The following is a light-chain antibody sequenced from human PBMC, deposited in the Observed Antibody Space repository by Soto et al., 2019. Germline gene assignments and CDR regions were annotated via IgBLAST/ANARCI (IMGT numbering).Light chain of an antibody. J-gene: IGKJ4*01. CDR1: ESVNNN. CDR2: FAS. CDR3: QQYNNWPLT. Sequence: EIVMTQSPATLSVSPGDRATVSCRASESVNNNLAWYQHKPGQAPRLLIYFASTRATGIPARFSGSGSATEFSLTITSLQPEDFAVYYCQQYNNWPLTFGGGTKVET. V-gene: IGKV3-15*01.